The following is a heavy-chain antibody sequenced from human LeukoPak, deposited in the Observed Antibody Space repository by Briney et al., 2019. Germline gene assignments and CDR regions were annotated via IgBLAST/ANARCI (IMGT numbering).Heavy chain of an antibody. CDR1: GFTFSNYN. J-gene: IGHJ4*02. D-gene: IGHD6-19*01. CDR2: ISSSSTNI. V-gene: IGHV3-21*01. Sequence: GGSLRLSCAASGFTFSNYNMNWVRQAPGKGLGWVSYISSSSTNIYYTDSVKGRFTISRDNAKNSLYLQMNSLRAEDTAVYYCARDDTAVAGTELDYWGQGTLVTVSS. CDR3: ARDDTAVAGTELDY.